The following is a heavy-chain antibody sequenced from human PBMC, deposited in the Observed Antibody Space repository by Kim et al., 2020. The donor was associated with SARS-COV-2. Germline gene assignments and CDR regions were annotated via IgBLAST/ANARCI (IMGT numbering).Heavy chain of an antibody. D-gene: IGHD3-3*01. CDR2: INHSGST. CDR3: ARGSSTYYDFWSGYPSRGGKYYFDY. V-gene: IGHV4-34*01. J-gene: IGHJ4*02. Sequence: SETLSLTCAVYGGSFSGYYWSWIRQPPGKGLEWIGEINHSGSTNYNPSLKSRVTISVDTSKNQFSLKLSSVTAADTAVYYCARGSSTYYDFWSGYPSRGGKYYFDYWGQGTLVTVSS. CDR1: GGSFSGYY.